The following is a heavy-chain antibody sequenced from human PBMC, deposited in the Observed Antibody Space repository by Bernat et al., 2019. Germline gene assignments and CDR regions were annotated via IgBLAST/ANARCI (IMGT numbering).Heavy chain of an antibody. CDR2: LLSDGSDE. D-gene: IGHD1-1*01. Sequence: QVQLVESGGAVVQPGRSLRLSCAASGFTFGSYGMHWVRQAPGEGLEWVALLLSDGSDEYYADSVKGRFTISRDISKNALYLQMNRLRVEDTAVYFCARAGFGTVSYFYYYMDVWGKGTTVAVSS. V-gene: IGHV3-33*01. J-gene: IGHJ6*03. CDR1: GFTFGSYG. CDR3: ARAGFGTVSYFYYYMDV.